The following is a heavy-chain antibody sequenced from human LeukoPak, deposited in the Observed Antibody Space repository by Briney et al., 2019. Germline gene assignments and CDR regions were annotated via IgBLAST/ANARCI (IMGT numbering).Heavy chain of an antibody. J-gene: IGHJ4*02. CDR1: GDSVSRNSAA. CDR2: TYYRSKWHN. Sequence: SQTLSLTCAISGDSVSRNSAAWNWIRQSPSRGLEWLGRTYYRSKWHNDYTVSVESRITINPDTSKNQFSLQLNSVTPEDTAMYFCASGFSNFDHWGRGTLVTVSS. D-gene: IGHD3-3*01. V-gene: IGHV6-1*01. CDR3: ASGFSNFDH.